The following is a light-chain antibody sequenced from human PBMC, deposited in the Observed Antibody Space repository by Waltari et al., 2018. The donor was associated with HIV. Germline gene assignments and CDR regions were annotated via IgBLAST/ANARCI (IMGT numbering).Light chain of an antibody. CDR3: QQRSNWPPIT. Sequence: EIVLTQSPATLSLSPGESSTISFSASQSVSSYLAWYQQKPGQAPRLLIYGASNRATGIPARFSGSGSGTDFTLTISSLEPEDFAVYYCQQRSNWPPITFGQGTRLEIK. CDR1: QSVSSY. J-gene: IGKJ5*01. CDR2: GAS. V-gene: IGKV3-11*01.